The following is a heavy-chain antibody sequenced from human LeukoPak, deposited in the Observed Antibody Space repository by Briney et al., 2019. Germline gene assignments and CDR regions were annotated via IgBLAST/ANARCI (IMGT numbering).Heavy chain of an antibody. CDR1: GDSISSLDL. CDR3: AGLVGRYSSGLYYYYLDY. Sequence: SGTLSLTCTVSGDSISSLDLWSWVRQPPGKGLEWIGEMYLSGTTHSNPSVKSRVTISIDKSKNQFFLNLSSVTAADTAVYYCAGLVGRYSSGLYYYYLDYWGQGTLVTVSS. V-gene: IGHV4-4*02. J-gene: IGHJ4*02. D-gene: IGHD3-22*01. CDR2: MYLSGTT.